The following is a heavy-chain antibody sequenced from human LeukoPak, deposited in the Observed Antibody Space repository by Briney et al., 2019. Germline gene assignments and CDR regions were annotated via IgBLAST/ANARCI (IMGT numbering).Heavy chain of an antibody. J-gene: IGHJ5*02. Sequence: ASVKVSCKVSGYTLTELSMHWVRQAPGKGLEWMGGFDPEDGETIYAQKFQGRVTMTEDTSTDTAYMELSSLRSEDTALYYCAGTLRLGTSNWFDPWGQGTLVTVSS. CDR1: GYTLTELS. CDR2: FDPEDGET. D-gene: IGHD3-16*01. V-gene: IGHV1-24*01. CDR3: AGTLRLGTSNWFDP.